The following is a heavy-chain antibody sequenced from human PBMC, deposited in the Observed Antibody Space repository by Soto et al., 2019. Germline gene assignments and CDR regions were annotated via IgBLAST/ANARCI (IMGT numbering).Heavy chain of an antibody. CDR2: INSDGRST. CDR1: GFTFSSYW. D-gene: IGHD2-8*02. CDR3: ARDTVPYYFDY. J-gene: IGHJ4*02. Sequence: PGGSLRLSCAAYGFTFSSYWMHWVRQAPGKGLVWVSRINSDGRSTSYADSVKGRFTISRDNAKNTLYLQMNSLRAEDTAVYYCARDTVPYYFDYWGQGTLVTVSS. V-gene: IGHV3-74*01.